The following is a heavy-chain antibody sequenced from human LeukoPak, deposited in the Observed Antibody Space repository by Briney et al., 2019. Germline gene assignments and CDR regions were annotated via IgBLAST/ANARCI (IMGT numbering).Heavy chain of an antibody. V-gene: IGHV3-13*04. J-gene: IGHJ3*02. CDR3: ARAYRDYYGSGSYYNDAFDI. CDR2: IGTAGDT. CDR1: GFAFSSYD. D-gene: IGHD3-10*01. Sequence: GGSLRLSCAASGFAFSSYDMHWVRQATGKGLEWVSAIGTAGDTYYPGSVKGRFTISRENAKNSLYLQMNSLRAGDTAVYYCARAYRDYYGSGSYYNDAFDIWGQGTMVTVSS.